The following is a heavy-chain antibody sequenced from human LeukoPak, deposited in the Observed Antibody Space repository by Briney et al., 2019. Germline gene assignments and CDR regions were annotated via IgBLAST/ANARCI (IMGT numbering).Heavy chain of an antibody. D-gene: IGHD6-13*01. J-gene: IGHJ4*02. CDR1: GGSISSYY. V-gene: IGHV4-4*07. CDR2: IYTSGST. CDR3: AREVNSSTWRPLDF. Sequence: SESLSLTCTVSGGSISSYYWSWIRQPAGKGLEWIGRIYTSGSTNYNPSLKSRLTMSVDTSNNQFSLKLTSMTAADTAVYYCAREVNSSTWRPLDFWGQGTLVTVSS.